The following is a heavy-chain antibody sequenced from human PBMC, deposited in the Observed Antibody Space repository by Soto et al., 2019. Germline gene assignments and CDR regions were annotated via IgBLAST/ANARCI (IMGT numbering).Heavy chain of an antibody. CDR2: LSAYNANT. CDR3: ARDPASASHYPSTAYNWFDP. D-gene: IGHD1-26*01. J-gene: IGHJ5*02. Sequence: ASVKVSCKASGYTFTSYGISWVPQAPGQGLEWMGWLSAYNANTNYAQKLQGVGTMTTDTSTSTAYMELRSLRSDDTAVYYCARDPASASHYPSTAYNWFDPWG. V-gene: IGHV1-18*01. CDR1: GYTFTSYG.